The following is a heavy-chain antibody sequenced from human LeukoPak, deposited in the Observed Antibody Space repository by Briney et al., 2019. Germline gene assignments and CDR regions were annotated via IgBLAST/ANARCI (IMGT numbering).Heavy chain of an antibody. Sequence: GGSLRLSCAASGFTFSNYAMSWVRQAPGKGLEWVSAIVGSGSNTYYADSVKGRFTISRDNPKNTLYLQMNSLRADDTAVYYCAMWGDYDILTGYYVSDYWGQGTLVTVSS. J-gene: IGHJ4*02. CDR3: AMWGDYDILTGYYVSDY. CDR1: GFTFSNYA. V-gene: IGHV3-23*01. CDR2: IVGSGSNT. D-gene: IGHD3-9*01.